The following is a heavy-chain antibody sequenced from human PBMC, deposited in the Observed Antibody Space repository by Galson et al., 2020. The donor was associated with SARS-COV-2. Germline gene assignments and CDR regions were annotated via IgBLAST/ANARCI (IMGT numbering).Heavy chain of an antibody. CDR1: GFTFSSYS. J-gene: IGHJ6*02. V-gene: IGHV3-48*02. CDR2: SSSSSSTI. D-gene: IGHD1-26*01. Sequence: GGSLRLSCAASGFTFSSYSMNWVRQAPGKGLEWVSYSSSSSSTIYYADSVKGRFTISRDNAKNSLYLQMNSLRDEDTAVYYCARAVGATWGYYYGMDVWGQGTTVTVSS. CDR3: ARAVGATWGYYYGMDV.